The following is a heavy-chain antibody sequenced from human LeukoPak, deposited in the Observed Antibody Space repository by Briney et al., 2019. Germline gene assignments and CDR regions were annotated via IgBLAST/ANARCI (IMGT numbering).Heavy chain of an antibody. CDR2: ISAYNGNT. Sequence: ASVKVSCKASGYTFTGYYMHWVRQAPGQGLEWMGWISAYNGNTNYAQKLQGRVTMTTDTSTSTAYMELRSLRSDDTAVYYCARVVQLWLEDLDYWGQGTLVTVSS. V-gene: IGHV1-18*04. J-gene: IGHJ4*02. CDR3: ARVVQLWLEDLDY. D-gene: IGHD5-18*01. CDR1: GYTFTGYY.